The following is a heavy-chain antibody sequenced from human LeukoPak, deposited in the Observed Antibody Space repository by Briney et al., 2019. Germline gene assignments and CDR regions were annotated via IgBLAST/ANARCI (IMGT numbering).Heavy chain of an antibody. CDR3: ARGDPRIMVRGVPLGAYFDY. D-gene: IGHD3-10*01. CDR2: INPNSGGT. J-gene: IGHJ4*02. V-gene: IGHV1-2*02. CDR1: GYTFTGYY. Sequence: GASVKVSCKASGYTFTGYYMHWVRQAPGQGLEWMGWINPNSGGTNYAQKFQGRVPMTRDTSISTAYMELSRLRSDDTAVYYCARGDPRIMVRGVPLGAYFDYWGQGTLVTVSS.